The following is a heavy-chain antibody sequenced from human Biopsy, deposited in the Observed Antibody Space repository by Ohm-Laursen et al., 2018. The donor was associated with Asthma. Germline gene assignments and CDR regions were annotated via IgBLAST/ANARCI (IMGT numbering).Heavy chain of an antibody. CDR1: GGSMTPTSHY. CDR2: ISYGGKT. Sequence: SETLSFTCMVSGGSMTPTSHYWDWIRQAPGKGLEWIGYISYGGKTSYNPSLKNRVTISRDTSKNQFSLRLTSLTAADTAVYFCARRITIFGVVQKDHGMDAWGQGTTVIVSS. V-gene: IGHV4-39*01. J-gene: IGHJ6*02. CDR3: ARRITIFGVVQKDHGMDA. D-gene: IGHD3-3*01.